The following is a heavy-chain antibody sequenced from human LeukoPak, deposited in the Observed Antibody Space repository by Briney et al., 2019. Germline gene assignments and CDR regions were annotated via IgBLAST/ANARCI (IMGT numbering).Heavy chain of an antibody. Sequence: SETLSLTCAVSGGSISSGGYSWSWIRQPPGKGLEWIGYIYHSGSTYYNPSLKSRVTISVDTSKNQFSLKLSSVTAADTAVYYCARRIVVPAARSGVWFDPWGRGTLVTVSS. D-gene: IGHD2-2*01. J-gene: IGHJ5*02. CDR2: IYHSGST. V-gene: IGHV4-30-2*02. CDR1: GGSISSGGYS. CDR3: ARRIVVPAARSGVWFDP.